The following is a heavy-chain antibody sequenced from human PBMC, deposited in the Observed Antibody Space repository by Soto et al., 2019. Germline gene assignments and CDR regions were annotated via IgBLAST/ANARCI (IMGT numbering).Heavy chain of an antibody. D-gene: IGHD6-19*01. CDR2: ISGSGVST. V-gene: IGHV3-23*01. CDR1: GFTFSSYA. Sequence: PGGSLRLSCAASGFTFSSYAMSWVRQAPGKGLEWVSAISGSGVSTYYTDSVKGRFSISRDNSKNTLYLQMNSLRAEDTAVYYCAKDPRAVAGTSLYWGPGTLVTVS. CDR3: AKDPRAVAGTSLY. J-gene: IGHJ4*02.